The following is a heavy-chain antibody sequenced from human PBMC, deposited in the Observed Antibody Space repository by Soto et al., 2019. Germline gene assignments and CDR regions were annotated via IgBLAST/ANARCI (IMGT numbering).Heavy chain of an antibody. CDR1: GFTFSSYA. V-gene: IGHV3-23*01. Sequence: EVQLLESGGGLVQPGGSLRLSCAASGFTFSSYAMSWVRQAPGKGLEWVSAISGSGGSTYYADSVKGRFTISRDNSKHTLYLQMNSLRAEDTAVYYCAKEYAQLRFLEWLLYPIDYWGQGTLVTVSS. CDR3: AKEYAQLRFLEWLLYPIDY. J-gene: IGHJ4*02. CDR2: ISGSGGST. D-gene: IGHD3-3*01.